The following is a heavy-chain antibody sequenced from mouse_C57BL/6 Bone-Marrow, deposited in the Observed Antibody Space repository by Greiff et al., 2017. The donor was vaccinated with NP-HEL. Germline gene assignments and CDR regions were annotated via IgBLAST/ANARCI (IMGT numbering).Heavy chain of an antibody. CDR2: IYPRSGNT. Sequence: QVQLKQSGAELARPGASVKLSCKASGYTFTSYGISWVKQRTGQGLEWIGEIYPRSGNTYYNEKFKGKATLTADKSSSTAYMELRSLTSEDSAVYFCAREGAIYYGYDWGQGTLVTVSA. CDR1: GYTFTSYG. D-gene: IGHD2-2*01. CDR3: AREGAIYYGYD. V-gene: IGHV1-81*01. J-gene: IGHJ3*01.